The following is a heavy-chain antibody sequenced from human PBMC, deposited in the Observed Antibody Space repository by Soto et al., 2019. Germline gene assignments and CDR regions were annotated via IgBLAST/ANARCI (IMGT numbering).Heavy chain of an antibody. CDR2: INTYNGNT. Sequence: ASVKVSCKASGYTFTNYGISWVRQAPGQGLEWMGWINTYNGNTNHAQKLQGRVTISADKSISTAYLQWSSLKASDTAMYYCARFEYSSSWEGAFDIWGQGTMVTVSS. CDR3: ARFEYSSSWEGAFDI. CDR1: GYTFTNYG. D-gene: IGHD6-13*01. V-gene: IGHV1-18*01. J-gene: IGHJ3*02.